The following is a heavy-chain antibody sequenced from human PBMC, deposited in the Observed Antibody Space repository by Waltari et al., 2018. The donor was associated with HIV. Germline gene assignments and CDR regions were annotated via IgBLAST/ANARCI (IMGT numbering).Heavy chain of an antibody. CDR3: ARASHYIEFSTFDGDYYFDV. CDR2: LNSDGSSR. V-gene: IGHV3-74*01. CDR1: GFSVSNHW. J-gene: IGHJ4*02. Sequence: VQLVESGGGSIKTGGSLRLSCTASGFSVSNHWMDWVRQGPGKGRVWVAPLNSDGSSRNYADAVKGRFVISRDNARNTVYLQLNSLRVEDTAMYFCARASHYIEFSTFDGDYYFDVWGRGTRVAVSS. D-gene: IGHD2-15*01.